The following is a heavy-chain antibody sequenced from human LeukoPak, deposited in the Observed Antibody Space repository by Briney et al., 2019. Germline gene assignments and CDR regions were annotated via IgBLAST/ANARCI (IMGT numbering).Heavy chain of an antibody. CDR1: GFTFSSYW. J-gene: IGHJ5*01. CDR2: INLDGSGK. V-gene: IGHV3-7*03. D-gene: IGHD5-18*01. Sequence: GGSLRLSCAASGFTFSSYWMTWVRQAPEKGLEWVAQINLDGSGKNHVDSVKGRLTISRDNSKNTLYLQMNSLRAEDTAVYYCAKEYRYSYGYIELDSWGQGTLVTVSS. CDR3: AKEYRYSYGYIELDS.